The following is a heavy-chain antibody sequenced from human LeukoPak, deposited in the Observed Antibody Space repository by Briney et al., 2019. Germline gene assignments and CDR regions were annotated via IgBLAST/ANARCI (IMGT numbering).Heavy chain of an antibody. CDR3: ATSHGSGSYYPLDY. CDR2: FDPEDGET. D-gene: IGHD3-10*01. J-gene: IGHJ4*02. Sequence: ASVKVSCKVSGYTLTELSMHWVRQAPGEGLEWMGGFDPEDGETIYAQMFQGRVTMTEDTSTDTAYMELSSLRSEDTAVYYCATSHGSGSYYPLDYWGQGTLVTVSS. V-gene: IGHV1-24*01. CDR1: GYTLTELS.